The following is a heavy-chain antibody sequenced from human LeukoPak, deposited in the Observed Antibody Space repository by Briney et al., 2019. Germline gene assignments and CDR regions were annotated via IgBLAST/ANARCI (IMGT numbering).Heavy chain of an antibody. CDR3: ARGRGEGRGIAMIRGVRAPSYNWFDP. D-gene: IGHD3-10*01. CDR2: IYHSGST. V-gene: IGHV4-38-2*02. CDR1: GYSISSGYY. J-gene: IGHJ5*02. Sequence: SETLSLTCTVSGYSISSGYYWGWIRQPPGKGLEWIGSIYHSGSTYYNPSLKSRVTISVDTSKNQFSLKLSSVTAADMAVYYCARGRGEGRGIAMIRGVRAPSYNWFDPWGHGILVTVSS.